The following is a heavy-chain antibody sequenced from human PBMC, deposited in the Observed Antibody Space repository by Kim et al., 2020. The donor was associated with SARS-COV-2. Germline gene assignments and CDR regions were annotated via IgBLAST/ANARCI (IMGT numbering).Heavy chain of an antibody. CDR3: ARDRGGMDV. CDR1: GFTFSSYA. D-gene: IGHD3-10*01. V-gene: IGHV3-30*04. Sequence: GGSLRLSCAASGFTFSSYAMHWVRQAPGKGLEWVAVISYDGSNKYYADSVKGRFTISRDNSKNTLYLQMNSLRAEDTAVYYCARDRGGMDVWGQGTTVTVSS. CDR2: ISYDGSNK. J-gene: IGHJ6*02.